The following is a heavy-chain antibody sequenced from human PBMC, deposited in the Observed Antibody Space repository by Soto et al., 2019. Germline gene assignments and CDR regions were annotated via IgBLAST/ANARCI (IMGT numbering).Heavy chain of an antibody. CDR1: GGTFSSYA. CDR2: IIPIFGTA. Sequence: EASVKVSCKASGGTFSSYAISWVRQAPGQGLEWMGGIIPIFGTANYAQKFQGRVTITADESTSTAYMELSSLRSEDTAVYYCARVAGGPGDYWGQGTMVTVSP. CDR3: ARVAGGPGDY. D-gene: IGHD6-13*01. V-gene: IGHV1-69*13. J-gene: IGHJ4*02.